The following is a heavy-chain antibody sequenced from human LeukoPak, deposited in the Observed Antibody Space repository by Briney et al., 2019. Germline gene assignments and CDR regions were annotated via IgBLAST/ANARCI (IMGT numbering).Heavy chain of an antibody. CDR2: INHSGST. D-gene: IGHD5-12*01. J-gene: IGHJ3*02. Sequence: SGTLSLTCAVYGGSFSGYYWSWIRQPPGKGLEWIGEINHSGSTNYNPSLKSRVTISVDTSKNQFSLKLSSVTAADTAVYYCARVLATDDAFDIWGQGTMVTVSS. V-gene: IGHV4-34*01. CDR3: ARVLATDDAFDI. CDR1: GGSFSGYY.